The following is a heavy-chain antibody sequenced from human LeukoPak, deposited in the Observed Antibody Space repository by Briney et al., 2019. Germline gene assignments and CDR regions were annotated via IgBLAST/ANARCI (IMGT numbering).Heavy chain of an antibody. Sequence: ASVKVSCKVSGYTLTELSMHWVRQAPGKGLEWMGGFDPEDGETIYAQKFQGGVTMTEDISTDTAYMELSSLRSEDTAVYYCATRLGAAEAFDYWGQGTLVTVSS. D-gene: IGHD6-13*01. V-gene: IGHV1-24*01. CDR3: ATRLGAAEAFDY. CDR1: GYTLTELS. CDR2: FDPEDGET. J-gene: IGHJ4*02.